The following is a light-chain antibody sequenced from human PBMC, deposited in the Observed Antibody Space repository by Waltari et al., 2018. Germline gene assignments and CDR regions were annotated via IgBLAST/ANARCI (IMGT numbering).Light chain of an antibody. V-gene: IGKV1-5*03. Sequence: DIQMTQSPSTLSASVGDRVTITCRASQSINNRLAWYQQKPGKAPKLLIYTASSLESGVPPRFSGRGSGTEFTLTISSLQPDDFAAYYCQQYKTSPWTFGQGTKEEV. J-gene: IGKJ1*01. CDR3: QQYKTSPWT. CDR1: QSINNR. CDR2: TAS.